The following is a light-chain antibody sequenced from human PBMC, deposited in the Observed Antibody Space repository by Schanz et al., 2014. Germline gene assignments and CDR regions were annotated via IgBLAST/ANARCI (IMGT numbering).Light chain of an antibody. Sequence: QSVLTQPPSVSGAPGQRVTISCTGSTSNIGAGYVVHWYQQLPGTAPKLLIYANSNRPSGVPERFSGSKSGTSASLAISGLQAEDEADYYCQSYDSSLSGYWVFGGGTKVTVL. CDR2: ANS. CDR3: QSYDSSLSGYWV. CDR1: TSNIGAGYV. V-gene: IGLV1-40*01. J-gene: IGLJ3*02.